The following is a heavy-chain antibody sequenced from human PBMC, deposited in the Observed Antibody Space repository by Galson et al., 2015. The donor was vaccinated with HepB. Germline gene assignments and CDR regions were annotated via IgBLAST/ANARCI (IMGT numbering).Heavy chain of an antibody. J-gene: IGHJ6*02. CDR2: IVVGSGDT. CDR3: ARDSTSIHSSGWYVPLGEIKYYYYGMDV. Sequence: SVKVSCKASGFTFSSSGMQWVRQARGQRLEWIGWIVVGSGDTNYAQKFQERVTITRDMSTSTAYMELSSLRAEDTAVYYCARDSTSIHSSGWYVPLGEIKYYYYGMDVWGQGTTVTVSS. V-gene: IGHV1-58*02. CDR1: GFTFSSSG. D-gene: IGHD6-19*01.